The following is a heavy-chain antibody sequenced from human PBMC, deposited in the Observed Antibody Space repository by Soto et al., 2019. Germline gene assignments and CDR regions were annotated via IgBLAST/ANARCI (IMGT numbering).Heavy chain of an antibody. D-gene: IGHD1-26*01. CDR2: ISGSGGST. V-gene: IGHV3-23*01. J-gene: IGHJ4*02. CDR3: ANYLTAVGATSPFDH. CDR1: GFTSSRYA. Sequence: HPGVSLRLPCAASGFTSSRYAMSWVRQAPGEGLEWVSAISGSGGSTYYADSVKGRFTISRDNSKNTLYLEMTSLGAEDTAVYYCANYLTAVGATSPFDHWGQGTLVAVSS.